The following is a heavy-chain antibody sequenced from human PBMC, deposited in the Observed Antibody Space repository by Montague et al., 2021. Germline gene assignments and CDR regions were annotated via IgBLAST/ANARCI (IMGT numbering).Heavy chain of an antibody. CDR3: AKSLYASGGWGYYFDL. CDR2: IRGKSNNT. CDR1: GFTFSRLS. J-gene: IGHJ4*02. D-gene: IGHD2/OR15-2a*01. Sequence: SLSLSCAASGFTFSRLSMSWFRQSPVKGLECVSSIRGKSNNTYYVYSLKVRFPISRDNSKHTLSLQMNRLRAEDPAVYYCAKSLYASGGWGYYFDLWGQGTLVTVSS. V-gene: IGHV3-23*01.